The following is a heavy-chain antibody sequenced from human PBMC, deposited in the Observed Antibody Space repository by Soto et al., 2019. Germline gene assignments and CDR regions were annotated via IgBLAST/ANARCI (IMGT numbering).Heavy chain of an antibody. J-gene: IGHJ4*02. Sequence: AASVKVSCKVSGYTLTELSMHWVRQAPGKGLEWMGGFDPEDGETIYAQKFQGRVTMTEDTSTDTAYMELSSLRSEDTAVYYCATEFFRSGSYLFDYWGQGTLVTVSS. V-gene: IGHV1-24*01. CDR1: GYTLTELS. CDR3: ATEFFRSGSYLFDY. D-gene: IGHD1-26*01. CDR2: FDPEDGET.